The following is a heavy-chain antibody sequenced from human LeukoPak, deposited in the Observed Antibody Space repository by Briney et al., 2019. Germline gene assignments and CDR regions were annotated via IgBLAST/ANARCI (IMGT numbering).Heavy chain of an antibody. CDR2: IYYSGST. J-gene: IGHJ4*02. CDR1: GGSISSYY. CDR3: ARAEYYFDY. D-gene: IGHD3-10*01. V-gene: IGHV4-59*01. Sequence: PSETLSLTCIVSGGSISSYYWSWIRQPPGKGLEWIGYIYYSGSTNYNPSLKSRVTISVETSKNQFSLKLSSVTAADTAVYYCARAEYYFDYWGQGTLVTVSS.